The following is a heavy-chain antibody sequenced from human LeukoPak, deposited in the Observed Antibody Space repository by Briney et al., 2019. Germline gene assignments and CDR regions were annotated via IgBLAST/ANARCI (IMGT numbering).Heavy chain of an antibody. D-gene: IGHD6-19*01. V-gene: IGHV3-23*01. CDR3: ARGAVAGRAYNWCDH. Sequence: PGGSLRLSCAASGFTFSSYAMSWVRQAPGKGLEWVSAISGSGGSTSYAQKFQGRVTMTRDTSTSTVYMELSSLRSEDTAVYYCARGAVAGRAYNWCDHWGQGTLVTVSS. J-gene: IGHJ5*02. CDR2: ISGSGGST. CDR1: GFTFSSYA.